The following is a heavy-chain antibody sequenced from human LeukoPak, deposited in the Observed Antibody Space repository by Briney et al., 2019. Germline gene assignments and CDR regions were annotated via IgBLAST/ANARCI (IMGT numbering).Heavy chain of an antibody. V-gene: IGHV4-61*10. CDR1: GGSISSGSYY. J-gene: IGHJ3*02. CDR2: INHSGST. Sequence: SETLSLTCTVSGGSISSGSYYWSWIRQPAGKGLEWIGEINHSGSTNYNPSLKSRVTISVDTSKNQFSLKLSSVTAADTAVYYCARPQYSSGWYDAFDIWGQGTMVTVSS. CDR3: ARPQYSSGWYDAFDI. D-gene: IGHD6-19*01.